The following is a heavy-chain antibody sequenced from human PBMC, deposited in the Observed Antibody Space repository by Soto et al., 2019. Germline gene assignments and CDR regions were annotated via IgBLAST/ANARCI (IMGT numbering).Heavy chain of an antibody. D-gene: IGHD3-22*01. CDR2: ISAHNGDT. CDR3: ARDWSRYFDSSGLMWFY. CDR1: GYTFNYCG. Sequence: GASVKVSCKASGYTFNYCGISCVRQAPGQGLEWVGWISAHNGDTKYAQNLRGRLTLTTDTSTSTAYMELTSLTSDGTAVYYCARDWSRYFDSSGLMWFYWGQGTLVTVSS. J-gene: IGHJ4*02. V-gene: IGHV1-18*04.